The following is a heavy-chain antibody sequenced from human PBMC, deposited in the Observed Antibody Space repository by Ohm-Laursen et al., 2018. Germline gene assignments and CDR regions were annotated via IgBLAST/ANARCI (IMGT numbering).Heavy chain of an antibody. V-gene: IGHV4-31*03. Sequence: SQTLSLTCTISGGSISSGGYYWSWIRQHPGKGLEWIGYIYYSGSTYYNPSLKSRVTISVDTSRNHFSLELTSVTAADTAVYYCAREYSDDGGYRYDAFDVWGHGTVVTVSS. CDR2: IYYSGST. D-gene: IGHD2-15*01. CDR3: AREYSDDGGYRYDAFDV. J-gene: IGHJ3*01. CDR1: GGSISSGGYY.